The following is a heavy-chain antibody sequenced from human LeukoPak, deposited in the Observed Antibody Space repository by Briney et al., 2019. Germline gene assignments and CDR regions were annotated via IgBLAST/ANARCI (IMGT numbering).Heavy chain of an antibody. CDR1: GYTFTSYG. CDR3: ARAYYYDSSGYYLDY. V-gene: IGHV1-18*01. J-gene: IGHJ4*02. CDR2: ISAYNGNT. D-gene: IGHD3-22*01. Sequence: ASVKVSCKASGYTFTSYGISWVRQAPGQGLEWMGWISAYNGNTNYAQKLQGRVAMTTDTSTSTAYMELRSLRSDDTAVYYCARAYYYDSSGYYLDYWGQGTLVTVSS.